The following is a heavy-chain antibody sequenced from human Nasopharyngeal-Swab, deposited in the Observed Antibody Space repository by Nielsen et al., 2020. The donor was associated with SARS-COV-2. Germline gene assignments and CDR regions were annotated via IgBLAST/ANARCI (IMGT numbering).Heavy chain of an antibody. CDR3: ARGYSSSWQGYYFDY. J-gene: IGHJ4*02. V-gene: IGHV1-69*01. D-gene: IGHD6-13*01. CDR2: IIPIFGTA. Sequence: WVRHAPGQGLEWMGGIIPIFGTANYAQKFQGRVTITADESTSTAYMELSSLRSEDTAVYYCARGYSSSWQGYYFDYWGQGTLVTVSS.